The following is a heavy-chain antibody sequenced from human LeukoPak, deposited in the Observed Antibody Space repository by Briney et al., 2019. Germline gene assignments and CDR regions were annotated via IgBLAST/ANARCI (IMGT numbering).Heavy chain of an antibody. CDR1: GYTSTSYA. CDR3: ARGVPYYGGNPRSPAGWFDP. CDR2: INTNTGNP. D-gene: IGHD4-23*01. Sequence: GASVKVSCKASGYTSTSYAMNWVRQAPGQGLEWMGWINTNTGNPTYAQGFTGRFVFSLDTSVSTAYLQISSLKAEDTAVYYCARGVPYYGGNPRSPAGWFDPWGQETLVTVSS. J-gene: IGHJ5*02. V-gene: IGHV7-4-1*02.